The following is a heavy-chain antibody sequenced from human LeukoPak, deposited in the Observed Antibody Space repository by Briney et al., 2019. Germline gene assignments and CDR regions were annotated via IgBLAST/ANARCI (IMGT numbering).Heavy chain of an antibody. CDR1: GYTFTSYG. J-gene: IGHJ4*02. D-gene: IGHD1-26*01. CDR3: AIGSYWLTVYYFDY. CDR2: ISAYNGNT. V-gene: IGHV1-18*01. Sequence: ASVKVSCKASGYTFTSYGISWVRQAPGQGLEWMGWISAYNGNTSYAQKLQGRVTMTTDTSTSTAYMELRSLRSDDTAVYYCAIGSYWLTVYYFDYWGQGTLVTVSS.